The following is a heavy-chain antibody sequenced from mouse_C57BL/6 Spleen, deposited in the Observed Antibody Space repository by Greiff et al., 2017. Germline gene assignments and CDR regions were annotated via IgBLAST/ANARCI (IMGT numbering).Heavy chain of an antibody. V-gene: IGHV1-26*01. CDR3: ARGGLGGFAY. CDR1: GYTFTDYY. CDR2: IYPNNGGT. J-gene: IGHJ3*01. D-gene: IGHD2-4*01. Sequence: VQLQQSGPELVKPGASVKISCKASGYTFTDYYINWVKQSPGKSLEWIGDIYPNNGGTSYNEKFKGKATLTVDTSSSTAYMELLSLTSEDSAVYDCARGGLGGFAYWGQGTLVTVSA.